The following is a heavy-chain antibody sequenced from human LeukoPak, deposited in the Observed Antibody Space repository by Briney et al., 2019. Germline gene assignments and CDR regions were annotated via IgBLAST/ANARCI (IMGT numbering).Heavy chain of an antibody. CDR2: ISSNGGST. CDR1: GFIFSSYA. CDR3: ARGATYYYDSSGYYFDY. J-gene: IGHJ4*02. V-gene: IGHV3-64*01. Sequence: GGSLRLSCAASGFIFSSYAMHWVRQAPGKGLEYVSAISSNGGSTYYANSVKGRFTISRDNSKNTLYLQMGSLRAEDMAVYYCARGATYYYDSSGYYFDYWGQGTLVTVSS. D-gene: IGHD3-22*01.